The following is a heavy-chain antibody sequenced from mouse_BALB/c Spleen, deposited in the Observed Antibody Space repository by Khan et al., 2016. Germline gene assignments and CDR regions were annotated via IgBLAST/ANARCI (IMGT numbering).Heavy chain of an antibody. CDR2: INPGSGGT. D-gene: IGHD1-2*01. Sequence: QVQLQQSGAELVRPGTSVKVSCKASGYAFTNYLIEWVKQRPGQGLEWIGVINPGSGGTNYNEKFKGKATLTADKSSSTAYMQLSSLTSDDSAVYFCARSTTTATYYFDYWCQGTTLTVSS. V-gene: IGHV1-54*01. CDR3: ARSTTTATYYFDY. CDR1: GYAFTNYL. J-gene: IGHJ2*01.